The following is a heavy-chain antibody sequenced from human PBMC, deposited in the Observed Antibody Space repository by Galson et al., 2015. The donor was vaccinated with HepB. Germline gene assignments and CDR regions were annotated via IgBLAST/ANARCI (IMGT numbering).Heavy chain of an antibody. Sequence: SLRLSCAASGFTFSSYGMHWVRQAPGKGLEWVAVISYDGSNKYYADSVKGRFTISRDNSKNTLYLQMNSLRAEDTAVYYCAKEGGPPSSGMYYYYGMDVWGQGTTVTVSS. D-gene: IGHD3-10*01. CDR2: ISYDGSNK. CDR1: GFTFSSYG. V-gene: IGHV3-30*18. CDR3: AKEGGPPSSGMYYYYGMDV. J-gene: IGHJ6*02.